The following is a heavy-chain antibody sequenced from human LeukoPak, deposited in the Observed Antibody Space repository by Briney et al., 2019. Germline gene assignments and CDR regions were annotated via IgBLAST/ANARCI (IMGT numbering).Heavy chain of an antibody. Sequence: GGSLRLSCAGSGFTFSSYAMSWVRQAPGKGLEWVSAISGSGGSTYYADSVKGRFTISRDNSKNTLYLQMNSLRAEDTAVYYCAGGQQLVRYDYWGQGTLVTVSS. CDR3: AGGQQLVRYDY. V-gene: IGHV3-23*01. CDR2: ISGSGGST. CDR1: GFTFSSYA. D-gene: IGHD6-13*01. J-gene: IGHJ4*02.